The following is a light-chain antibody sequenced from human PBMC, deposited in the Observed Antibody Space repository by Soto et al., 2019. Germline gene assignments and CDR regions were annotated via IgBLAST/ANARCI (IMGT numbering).Light chain of an antibody. V-gene: IGKV1D-12*01. Sequence: DIPMTQSPSSVAASIGDRVTITCRASQGIRNWLAWYQQTPGKAPELLIFAASSMQSGVPSRFSGRGSGTDFTLTIDSLQPEDFATYYCQQTDSFPLSFGGGTKVEFK. CDR2: AAS. CDR1: QGIRNW. CDR3: QQTDSFPLS. J-gene: IGKJ4*01.